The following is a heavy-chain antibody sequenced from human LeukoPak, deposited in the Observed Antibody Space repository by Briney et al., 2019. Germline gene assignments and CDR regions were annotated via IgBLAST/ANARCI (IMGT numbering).Heavy chain of an antibody. CDR1: GYTFTSYG. CDR2: ISAYNGNT. CDR3: AREGSPDNFDWLSSRYYFDY. Sequence: ASVKVSCKASGYTFTSYGISWVRQAPGQGLEWMGWISAYNGNTNYAQKLQGRVTMTTDTSTSTAYMELRSLRSDDTAVYYCAREGSPDNFDWLSSRYYFDYWGQGTLVTVSS. V-gene: IGHV1-18*01. D-gene: IGHD3-9*01. J-gene: IGHJ4*02.